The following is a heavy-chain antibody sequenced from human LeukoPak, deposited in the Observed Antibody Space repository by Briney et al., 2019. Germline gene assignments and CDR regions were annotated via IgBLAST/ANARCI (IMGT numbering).Heavy chain of an antibody. CDR3: ATRYCTISACRASSYKSFDV. Sequence: GGSLRLSCAASGFTFSSYWMTWVRQAPGKGLEWVANIKEDGGEGYYVDSVRGRFTVSRDNAKNSLYLQLTSLRAEDTAVYYCATRYCTISACRASSYKSFDVWGKGTTVTVSS. CDR2: IKEDGGEG. D-gene: IGHD2-8*01. CDR1: GFTFSSYW. J-gene: IGHJ6*04. V-gene: IGHV3-7*01.